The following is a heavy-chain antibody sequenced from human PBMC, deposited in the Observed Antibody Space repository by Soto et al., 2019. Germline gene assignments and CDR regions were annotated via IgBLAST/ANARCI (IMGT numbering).Heavy chain of an antibody. Sequence: SETLSLTCAVYGGSFSGYYWSWIRQPPGKGLEWIGEINHSGSTNYNPSLKSRVTISVDTSKNQFSLKLSSVTAADTAVYYCARDRAKWKDYYYYGMDVWGQGTTVTVSS. CDR2: INHSGST. CDR1: GGSFSGYY. V-gene: IGHV4-34*01. D-gene: IGHD1-20*01. CDR3: ARDRAKWKDYYYYGMDV. J-gene: IGHJ6*02.